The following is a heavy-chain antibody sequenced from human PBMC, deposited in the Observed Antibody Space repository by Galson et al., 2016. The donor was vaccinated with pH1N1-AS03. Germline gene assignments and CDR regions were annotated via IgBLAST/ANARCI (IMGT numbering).Heavy chain of an antibody. CDR3: ANGWSSRGAGD. CDR2: IIPNLGVT. J-gene: IGHJ1*01. V-gene: IGHV1-69*04. CDR1: GGSFSKYV. D-gene: IGHD6-19*01. Sequence: SVKVSCKASGGSFSKYVISWVRQAPGQGLQWMGRIIPNLGVTNYAQRFQARVTITADKSSSTVYMEVTNLTSEDTAIYHCANGWSSRGAGDWGQGTLVTVSS.